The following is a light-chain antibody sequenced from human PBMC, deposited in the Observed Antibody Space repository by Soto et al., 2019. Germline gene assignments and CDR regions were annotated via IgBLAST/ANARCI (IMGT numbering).Light chain of an antibody. Sequence: DVVVTQHPISLSVAPGQPASISCKSSQSLLHITGETFLFWYLQKPGQSPQLLIYGVSTRVSGVPDRFSGSGSGTDFTLQISRVETDDVGIYYCMQSTQLPPTFGQGTRLEI. J-gene: IGKJ5*01. CDR3: MQSTQLPPT. CDR2: GVS. CDR1: QSLLHITGETF. V-gene: IGKV2D-29*02.